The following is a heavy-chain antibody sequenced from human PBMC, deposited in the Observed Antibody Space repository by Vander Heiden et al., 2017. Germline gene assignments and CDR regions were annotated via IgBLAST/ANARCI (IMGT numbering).Heavy chain of an antibody. V-gene: IGHV3-33*01. D-gene: IGHD6-19*01. CDR2: IWYDGNTK. CDR1: GFTFTTYG. J-gene: IGHJ4*02. CDR3: ARAGSDIAVAGPFDF. Sequence: QVQLVESGGGVVQSGRSLRLSCAASGFTFTTYGMHWVRQAPGKGLEWLAIIWYDGNTKDYADSVKGRFTISRDNSKNTLYLEMSSLRVEDTAIYYCARAGSDIAVAGPFDFWGQGTLVTVSS.